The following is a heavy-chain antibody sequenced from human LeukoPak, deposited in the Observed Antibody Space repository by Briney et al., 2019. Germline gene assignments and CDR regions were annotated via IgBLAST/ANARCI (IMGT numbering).Heavy chain of an antibody. D-gene: IGHD4-17*01. Sequence: GRSLRLSCAASGFTFNNYGMHWVRQAPDKGLEWVAVISYDGSYKFYADSVKGRFTISRDDSKNTLYLQMGSLRVEDTAVYYCSKAHYGDYGGETIDYWGQGTLVTVSS. J-gene: IGHJ4*02. CDR1: GFTFNNYG. CDR2: ISYDGSYK. V-gene: IGHV3-30*18. CDR3: SKAHYGDYGGETIDY.